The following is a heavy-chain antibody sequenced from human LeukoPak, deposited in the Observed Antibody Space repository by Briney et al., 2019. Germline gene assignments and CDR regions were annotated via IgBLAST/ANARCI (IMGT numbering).Heavy chain of an antibody. CDR2: IYWDDDK. Sequence: SGPTLVNPTQTLTLTCTFSGFSLSTSGVGVGWIRQPPGKALEWLALIYWDDDKRYSPSLESRLTITKDTSKNQVVLTMTNMDPVDTATYYCAHTSAPLYVWGSYRYYYYYGMDVWGQGTTVTVSS. CDR3: AHTSAPLYVWGSYRYYYYYGMDV. D-gene: IGHD3-16*02. V-gene: IGHV2-5*02. J-gene: IGHJ6*02. CDR1: GFSLSTSGVG.